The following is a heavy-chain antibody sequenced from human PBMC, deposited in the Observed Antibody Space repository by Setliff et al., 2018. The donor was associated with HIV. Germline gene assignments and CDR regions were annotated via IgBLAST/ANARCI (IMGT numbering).Heavy chain of an antibody. V-gene: IGHV4-34*01. CDR2: INHSGST. Sequence: ETLSLTCAVYGGSFSEYYWSWIRQSPGKGLGWIGEINHSGSTNCNPSLKSRVTISVDTSKNQFSLKLSSVTAADTAVYYCARDRSNWNYGKNYMDVWGKGTTVTVSS. CDR1: GGSFSEYY. CDR3: ARDRSNWNYGKNYMDV. D-gene: IGHD1-7*01. J-gene: IGHJ6*03.